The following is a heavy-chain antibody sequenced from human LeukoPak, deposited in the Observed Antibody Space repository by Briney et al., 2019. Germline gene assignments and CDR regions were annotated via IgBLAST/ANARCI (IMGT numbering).Heavy chain of an antibody. J-gene: IGHJ6*02. CDR2: IYSGGST. D-gene: IGHD3-22*01. CDR1: GFTVSSNY. Sequence: GGSLRLSCAASGFTVSSNYMSWVRQAPGKGLEWVSVIYSGGSTYYADSVKGRFTISRDNSKNTLYLQMNSLRAEDTAVYYCARDTTSGYYDSSGYSLYYYYGMDVWGQGTTVTVSS. V-gene: IGHV3-66*01. CDR3: ARDTTSGYYDSSGYSLYYYYGMDV.